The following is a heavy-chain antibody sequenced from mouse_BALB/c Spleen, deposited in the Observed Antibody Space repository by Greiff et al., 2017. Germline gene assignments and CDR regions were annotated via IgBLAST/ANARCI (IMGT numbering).Heavy chain of an antibody. CDR2: INPYNDGT. CDR3: ASPSSGYVDYAMDY. Sequence: EVQLQQSGPELVKPGASVKMSCKASGYTFTSYVMHWVKQKPGQGLEWIGYINPYNDGTKYNEKFKGKATLTSDKSSSTAYMELSSLTSEDSAVYYCASPSSGYVDYAMDYWGQGTSVTVSS. V-gene: IGHV1-14*01. CDR1: GYTFTSYV. D-gene: IGHD3-1*01. J-gene: IGHJ4*01.